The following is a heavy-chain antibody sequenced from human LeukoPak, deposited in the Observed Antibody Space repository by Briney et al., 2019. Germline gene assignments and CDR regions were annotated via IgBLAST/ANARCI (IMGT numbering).Heavy chain of an antibody. CDR1: GFTFSTYA. CDR2: IQFDGSNK. J-gene: IGHJ6*03. V-gene: IGHV3-30*02. Sequence: PGGSLRLSCAASGFTFSTYAMHWVRQAPGKGLEWVAFIQFDGSNKYYADSVKGRFTISRDNSKNTLYLQMNSLRAEDTAVYYCAKGYSSGWYGYYMDVWGKGTTVTVSS. D-gene: IGHD6-19*01. CDR3: AKGYSSGWYGYYMDV.